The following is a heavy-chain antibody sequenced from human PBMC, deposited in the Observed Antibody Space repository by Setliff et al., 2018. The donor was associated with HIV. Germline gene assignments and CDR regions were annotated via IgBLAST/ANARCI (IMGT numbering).Heavy chain of an antibody. CDR2: IHTNTGDP. CDR1: GYTFTSYA. CDR3: ARDGYYYDSSGHLAYYFDY. Sequence: ASVKVSCKASGYTFTSYAVNWVRQAPGQGLEWVGWIHTNTGDPTYAQCFTGRFVFSFDTSVSTAYLQISSLKAEDIAVYYCARDGYYYDSSGHLAYYFDYWGQGTLVTVSS. J-gene: IGHJ4*02. D-gene: IGHD3-22*01. V-gene: IGHV7-4-1*02.